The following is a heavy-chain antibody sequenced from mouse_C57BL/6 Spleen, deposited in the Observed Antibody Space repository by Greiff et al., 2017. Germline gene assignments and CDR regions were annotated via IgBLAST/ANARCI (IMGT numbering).Heavy chain of an antibody. CDR1: GFSLTSYG. V-gene: IGHV2-2*01. CDR2: IWSGGST. D-gene: IGHD2-13*01. CDR3: ASLSGGDYFYAMDN. J-gene: IGHJ4*01. Sequence: VQLQQSGPGLVQPSQSLSITCTVSGFSLTSYGVHWVRQSPGKGLEWLGVIWSGGSTDYNAAFISRLSISKDNSKSQVFFKMNSLQADDTAIYYCASLSGGDYFYAMDNRGEGTSVTVSS.